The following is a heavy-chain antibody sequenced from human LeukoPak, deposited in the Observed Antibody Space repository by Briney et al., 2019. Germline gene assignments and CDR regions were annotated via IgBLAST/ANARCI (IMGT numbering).Heavy chain of an antibody. Sequence: GGSLRLSCAASGFPFRSYAMHWVRQAPGKGLEWVAFIRYDGSYKYYGDSVKGRFTISRDNSKNTLYLQMNSLRAEDTAVYYCARARSSYGYGDAFDIWGQGTMVTVSS. V-gene: IGHV3-30*02. CDR1: GFPFRSYA. D-gene: IGHD5-18*01. CDR2: IRYDGSYK. J-gene: IGHJ3*02. CDR3: ARARSSYGYGDAFDI.